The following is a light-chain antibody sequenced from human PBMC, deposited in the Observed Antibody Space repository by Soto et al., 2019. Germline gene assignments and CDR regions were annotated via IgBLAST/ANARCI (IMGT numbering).Light chain of an antibody. CDR3: QQYYNCPLT. V-gene: IGKV1-33*01. CDR2: DAS. CDR1: QDIKNY. J-gene: IGKJ4*01. Sequence: DIQMTQSPSSLSASVGDRVTITCQASQDIKNYLNWYQQTSGQAPKLLIYDASDLETAVPSRFSVCGSGTDFTFTITSLQPEAVVTYYCQQYYNCPLTFGGGTKVESK.